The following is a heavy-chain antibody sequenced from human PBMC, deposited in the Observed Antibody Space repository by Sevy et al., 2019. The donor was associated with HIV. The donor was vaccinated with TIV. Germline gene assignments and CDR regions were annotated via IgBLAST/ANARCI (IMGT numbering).Heavy chain of an antibody. V-gene: IGHV1-18*04. D-gene: IGHD3-10*01. J-gene: IGHJ4*02. CDR2: ISGYNTKT. CDR3: ARDSGSGSYYNELLTY. CDR1: GYTFTSNG. Sequence: ASVKFPCKASGYTFTSNGINWVRQAPGQGLEWMGWISGYNTKTKYAQKFQGRVTMTTDTSTSTAYMELRSLRSDDTAVYYCARDSGSGSYYNELLTYWGQGTLVTVSS.